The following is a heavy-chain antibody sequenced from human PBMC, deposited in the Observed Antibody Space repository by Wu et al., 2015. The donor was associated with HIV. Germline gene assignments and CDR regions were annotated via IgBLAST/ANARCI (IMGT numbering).Heavy chain of an antibody. J-gene: IGHJ1*01. Sequence: QVQLVQSGTVVQKPGTSVRVSCKISGYRFTSFNINWIRQVHGRGLEWMGWMDPKSGSAAFGRNFQGRVSMTRNNSISTAYMDLSRVTSDDTAIYYCARVGRPPYSAQLLEYFQHWGQGTRVVVSS. CDR1: GYRFTSFN. D-gene: IGHD5-24*01. CDR3: ARVGRPPYSAQLLEYFQH. V-gene: IGHV1-8*02. CDR2: MDPKSGSA.